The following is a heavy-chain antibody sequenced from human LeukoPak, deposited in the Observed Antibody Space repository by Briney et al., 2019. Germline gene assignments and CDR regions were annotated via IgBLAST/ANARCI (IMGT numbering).Heavy chain of an antibody. J-gene: IGHJ3*02. D-gene: IGHD3-10*01. Sequence: GESLKISCKGSGYSFTSYWIGWVRQMPGKGLEWMGIIYPGDSDTRYSPSFQGQVTISADKSISTAYLQWSSLKASDTAMYYCAMPTMVRRVRGAFDIWGQGTMVTVSS. CDR1: GYSFTSYW. CDR3: AMPTMVRRVRGAFDI. CDR2: IYPGDSDT. V-gene: IGHV5-51*01.